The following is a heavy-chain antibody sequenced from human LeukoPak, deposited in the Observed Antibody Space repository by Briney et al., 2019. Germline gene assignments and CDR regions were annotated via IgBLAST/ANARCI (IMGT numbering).Heavy chain of an antibody. J-gene: IGHJ3*02. CDR3: ARDIPPIIAAAAHDAFDI. D-gene: IGHD6-13*01. CDR1: GGSISNKY. V-gene: IGHV4-39*07. CDR2: IYYSGST. Sequence: ASETLSLTCTVSGGSISNKYWSWIRQPPGKGLEWIGSIYYSGSTYYNPSLKSRVTISVDTSKNQFSLKLSSVTAADTAVYYCARDIPPIIAAAAHDAFDIWGQGTMVTVSS.